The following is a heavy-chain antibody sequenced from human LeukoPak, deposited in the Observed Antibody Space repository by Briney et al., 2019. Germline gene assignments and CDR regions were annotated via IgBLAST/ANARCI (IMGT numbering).Heavy chain of an antibody. J-gene: IGHJ4*02. Sequence: SGGSLRLSCTASGFTFSTYWMSWVRQAPGKGLEWVAKTREDGSEKYYVDSVKGRFTISRDNAKNSLYLQVNSLRAEDTAVYYCARELAGHYYGSGSSFDYWGQGTLVTVSS. V-gene: IGHV3-7*01. CDR2: TREDGSEK. CDR1: GFTFSTYW. CDR3: ARELAGHYYGSGSSFDY. D-gene: IGHD3-10*01.